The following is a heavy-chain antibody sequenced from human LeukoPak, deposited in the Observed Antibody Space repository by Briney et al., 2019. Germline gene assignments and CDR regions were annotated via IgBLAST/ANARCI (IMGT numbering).Heavy chain of an antibody. V-gene: IGHV4-34*01. CDR3: ARGHQPADR. D-gene: IGHD2-2*01. CDR1: GGSFSGYY. J-gene: IGHJ5*02. CDR2: INHSGST. Sequence: SETLSLTCAVYGGSFSGYYWSWIRQPPGKGPEWIGEINHSGSTNYNPSLKSRVTISVDTSKNQFSLKLSSVTAADTAVYYWARGHQPADRWGQGTLVTVSS.